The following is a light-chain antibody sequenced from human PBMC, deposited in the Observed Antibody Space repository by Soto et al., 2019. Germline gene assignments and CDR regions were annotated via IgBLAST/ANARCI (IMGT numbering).Light chain of an antibody. CDR1: SSDVGGDNY. CDR3: SSYAGSNNFDVV. CDR2: EVS. J-gene: IGLJ2*01. Sequence: QSVLTQPPSASGSPGQSVTISCTGTSSDVGGDNYVSWYQQHPGKAPKLMIYEVSKRPSGVPDRFSGSKSGNTASLTVSGLQAEDEADSYCSSYAGSNNFDVVFGGGTKLTVL. V-gene: IGLV2-8*01.